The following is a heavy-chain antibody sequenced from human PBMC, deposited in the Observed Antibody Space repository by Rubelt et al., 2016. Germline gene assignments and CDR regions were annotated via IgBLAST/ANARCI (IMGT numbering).Heavy chain of an antibody. Sequence: QLQLQESGPGLVKPSETLSLTCTVSGGSISSSSYYWGWIRQPPGKGLEWIGSIYYSGSTYYNPSLKSRVTISVDTSKNQFSLKLSSVTAADTAVYYCARDHVEATGFFDYWGQGTLVTVSS. CDR2: IYYSGST. V-gene: IGHV4-39*07. CDR3: ARDHVEATGFFDY. CDR1: GGSISSSSYY. J-gene: IGHJ4*02. D-gene: IGHD5-12*01.